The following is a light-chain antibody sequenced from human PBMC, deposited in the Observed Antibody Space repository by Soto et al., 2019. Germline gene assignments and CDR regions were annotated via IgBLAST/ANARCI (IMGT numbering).Light chain of an antibody. CDR2: GAS. V-gene: IGKV3-20*01. Sequence: EIVLTQSPVTLSLSPGERATLSRRASQSVSSSYLAWYQQKAGQAPRLLIYGASSRATGIPDRFSGSGSGTDFTLTISRLEPEDFAVYYCQQYGSSPPYTFGQGTKLEIK. CDR3: QQYGSSPPYT. CDR1: QSVSSSY. J-gene: IGKJ2*01.